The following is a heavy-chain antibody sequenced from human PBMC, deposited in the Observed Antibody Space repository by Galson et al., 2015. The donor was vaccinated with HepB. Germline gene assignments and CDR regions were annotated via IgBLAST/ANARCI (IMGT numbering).Heavy chain of an antibody. D-gene: IGHD2-15*01. CDR2: VNSDGTST. CDR1: GFTFSSYW. V-gene: IGHV3-74*01. J-gene: IGHJ6*02. Sequence: SLRLSCAASGFTFSSYWIHWVRQVPGRGPVWVSHVNSDGTSTRYADSAKGRFTISRDNTRNTVFLQMNSLRVEDTAVYYCARVTGVEVVGIETYYYHAMDVWGQGTTVTVSS. CDR3: ARVTGVEVVGIETYYYHAMDV.